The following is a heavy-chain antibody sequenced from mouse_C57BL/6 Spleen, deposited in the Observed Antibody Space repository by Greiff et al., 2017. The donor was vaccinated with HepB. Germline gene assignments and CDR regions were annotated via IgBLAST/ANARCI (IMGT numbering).Heavy chain of an antibody. CDR3: ARSRASNYPFDY. CDR2: INPSSGYT. CDR1: GYTFTSYT. V-gene: IGHV1-4*01. J-gene: IGHJ2*01. Sequence: QVQLQQSGAELARPGASVKMSCKASGYTFTSYTMHWVKQRPGQGLEWIGYINPSSGYTKYNQKFKDKATLTADKSSSTAYMQLSSLTSEDSAVYYCARSRASNYPFDYWGQGTTLTVSS. D-gene: IGHD2-5*01.